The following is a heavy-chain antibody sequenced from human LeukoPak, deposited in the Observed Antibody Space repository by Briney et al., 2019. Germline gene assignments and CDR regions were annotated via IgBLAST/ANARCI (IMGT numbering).Heavy chain of an antibody. CDR2: IYYSGST. Sequence: SETLSLTCTVSGGSISSSSYYWGWIRQPPGKGLEWIGSIYYSGSTYYNPSLKSRVTISVDTSKNQFSLKLSSVTAADTAVYYCASSRGTMSAGAFDIWGQGTMVTVSS. CDR1: GGSISSSSYY. D-gene: IGHD3-22*01. CDR3: ASSRGTMSAGAFDI. J-gene: IGHJ3*02. V-gene: IGHV4-39*01.